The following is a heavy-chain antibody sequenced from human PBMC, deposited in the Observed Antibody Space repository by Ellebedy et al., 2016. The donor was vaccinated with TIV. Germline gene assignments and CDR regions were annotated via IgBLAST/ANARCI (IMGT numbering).Heavy chain of an antibody. J-gene: IGHJ4*02. Sequence: GESLKISCAASGFTLSTYWMNWVRQAPGKGLEWVASMRQDGREEYFVDSVKGRLTISRDNAKNSVYLQMNSLRAEDTAVYYCARENWYNDYWGQGTLVTVSS. V-gene: IGHV3-7*01. CDR1: GFTLSTYW. D-gene: IGHD1/OR15-1a*01. CDR3: ARENWYNDY. CDR2: MRQDGREE.